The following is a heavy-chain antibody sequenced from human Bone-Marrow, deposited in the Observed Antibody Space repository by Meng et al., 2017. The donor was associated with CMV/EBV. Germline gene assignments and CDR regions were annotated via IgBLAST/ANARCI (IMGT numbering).Heavy chain of an antibody. CDR1: GFTFSSYW. CDR3: ARDISRRFDY. Sequence: GSLKLSCAASGFTFSSYWMHWVRQAPGKGLVWVSAISGSGGSTYYADSVKGRFTISRDNAKNSLYLQMNSLRAEDTAVYYCARDISRRFDYWGQRTLVTVSS. CDR2: ISGSGGST. V-gene: IGHV3-21*01. D-gene: IGHD3-3*02. J-gene: IGHJ4*02.